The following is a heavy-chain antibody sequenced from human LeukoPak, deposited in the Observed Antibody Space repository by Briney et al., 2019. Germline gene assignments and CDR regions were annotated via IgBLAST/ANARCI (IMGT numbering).Heavy chain of an antibody. CDR1: GFTFSSYA. CDR3: ARGRWYSSGCFDY. D-gene: IGHD6-19*01. Sequence: GSLRLSCAASGFTFSSYAMSWIRQPPGKGLEWIGEINHSGSTNYNPSLKSRVTISVDTSKNQFSLKLSSVTAADTAVYYCARGRWYSSGCFDYWGQGTLVAVSS. J-gene: IGHJ4*02. V-gene: IGHV4-34*01. CDR2: INHSGST.